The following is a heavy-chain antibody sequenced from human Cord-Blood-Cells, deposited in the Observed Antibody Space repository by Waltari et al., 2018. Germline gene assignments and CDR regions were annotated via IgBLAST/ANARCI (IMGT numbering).Heavy chain of an antibody. CDR3: ARESCSSTSCPYYYYMDV. J-gene: IGHJ6*03. CDR1: GGSISSYY. CDR2: IYYSGST. V-gene: IGHV4-59*01. D-gene: IGHD2-2*01. Sequence: QVQLQESGPGLVKPSETLSLTCTVSGGSISSYYWSWIRQPPGKGLEWIGYIYYSGSTNYTPSLKSRVTISVDTSKNQFSLKLSSVTAADTAVYYCARESCSSTSCPYYYYMDVWGKGTTVTVSS.